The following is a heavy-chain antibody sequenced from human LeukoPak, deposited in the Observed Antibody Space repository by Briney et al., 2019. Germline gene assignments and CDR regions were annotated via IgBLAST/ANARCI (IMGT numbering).Heavy chain of an antibody. CDR3: ARGGMLQEFDY. CDR1: GYTFTSYD. J-gene: IGHJ4*02. V-gene: IGHV1-8*01. CDR2: MNPNSGNT. Sequence: ASVKVYCKASGYTFTSYDINWVRQATGQGLEWMGWMNPNSGNTGYAQKFQGRVTLTINTSISTAYMALSSLRSEDTAVHYCARGGMLQEFDYWGQGTLVTVSS. D-gene: IGHD2-8*01.